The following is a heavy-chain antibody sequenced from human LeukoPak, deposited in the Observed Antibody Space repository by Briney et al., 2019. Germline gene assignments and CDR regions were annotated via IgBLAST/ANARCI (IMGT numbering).Heavy chain of an antibody. CDR3: AKSKSGDCSGGSCAFEY. D-gene: IGHD2-15*01. J-gene: IGHJ4*02. CDR1: GFTFRSYA. CDR2: ISESGRST. V-gene: IGHV3-23*01. Sequence: GGSLRLSCAASGFTFRSYAMSWVRQAPGKGLEGVSSISESGRSTYHADSVEGRFTISRDNSKNTLYLQMNSLRADDTAVYYCAKSKSGDCSGGSCAFEYWGQGTLVTVAS.